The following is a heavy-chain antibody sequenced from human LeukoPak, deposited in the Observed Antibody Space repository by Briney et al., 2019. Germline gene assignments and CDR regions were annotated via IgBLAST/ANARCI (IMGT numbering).Heavy chain of an antibody. CDR3: ARVDRHENWFDP. D-gene: IGHD3/OR15-3a*01. CDR1: GGSISSGGYY. V-gene: IGHV4-61*08. J-gene: IGHJ5*02. CDR2: IYYSGST. Sequence: SETLSLTCTVSGGSISSGGYYWSWIRQPPGKGLEWIGYIYYSGSTNYNPSLKSRVTISVDTSKNQFSLKLSSVTAADTAVYYCARVDRHENWFDPWGQGTLVTVSS.